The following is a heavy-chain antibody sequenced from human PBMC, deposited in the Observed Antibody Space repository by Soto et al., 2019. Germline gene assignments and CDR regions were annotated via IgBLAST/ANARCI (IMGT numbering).Heavy chain of an antibody. D-gene: IGHD1-1*01. CDR2: ISDRGDTT. V-gene: IGHV3-23*01. Sequence: PGGSLRLSCAASGFTIRSYAMSWVRQAPGKGLEWVSAISDRGDTTHYADSVKGRFTISRDTSKNTLYLQMNTLRVEDTAVYYCAKDKPGTTSFDYWGQGTLVTVSS. CDR3: AKDKPGTTSFDY. CDR1: GFTIRSYA. J-gene: IGHJ4*02.